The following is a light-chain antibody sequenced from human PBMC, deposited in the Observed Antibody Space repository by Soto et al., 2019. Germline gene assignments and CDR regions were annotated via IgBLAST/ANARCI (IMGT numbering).Light chain of an antibody. V-gene: IGKV1-17*03. CDR1: QDIAAY. CDR3: LQHNNYPRT. CDR2: AAS. J-gene: IGKJ1*01. Sequence: DIPVTQSPSSVSASVGDRVTITCRASQDIAAYLAWYQHKPGRAPELLIHAASTLQPGVPSRFSGSGSGTDFTLTISSLQPEDFATYYCLQHNNYPRTFGQGTKVDIK.